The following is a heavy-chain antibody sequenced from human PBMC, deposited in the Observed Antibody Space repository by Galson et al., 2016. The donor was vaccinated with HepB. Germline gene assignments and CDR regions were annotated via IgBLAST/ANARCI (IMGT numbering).Heavy chain of an antibody. CDR1: GFTFSGYW. CDR3: ARWSKWNSRGDQFAMYV. Sequence: SLRLSCAASGFTFSGYWTHWVRQVPGKGLMWVARMNSDGVSTRYADSVKGRFTISRDNAKNTMFLRMNSLRAEDTAIYYCARWSKWNSRGDQFAMYVWGHGAPVTVS. D-gene: IGHD1-7*01. CDR2: MNSDGVST. V-gene: IGHV3-74*01. J-gene: IGHJ6*02.